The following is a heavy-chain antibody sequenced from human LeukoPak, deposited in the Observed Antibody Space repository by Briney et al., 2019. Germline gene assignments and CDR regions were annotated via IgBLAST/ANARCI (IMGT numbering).Heavy chain of an antibody. Sequence: PGGSLRLSCAASGFTFSSYAMSWVRQAPGKGLEWVSAISGSGSSTYYAESVKGRFTISRDNSKNTLYLQMNSLRAEDTAVYYCAKARSSGPNSYWGQGTLVTVSS. CDR2: ISGSGSST. V-gene: IGHV3-23*01. D-gene: IGHD6-19*01. J-gene: IGHJ4*02. CDR1: GFTFSSYA. CDR3: AKARSSGPNSY.